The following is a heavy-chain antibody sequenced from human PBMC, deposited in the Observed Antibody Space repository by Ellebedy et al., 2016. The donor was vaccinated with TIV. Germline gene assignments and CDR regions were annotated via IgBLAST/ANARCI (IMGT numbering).Heavy chain of an antibody. V-gene: IGHV4-39*01. J-gene: IGHJ4*02. CDR1: GGSISSSSYY. Sequence: MPSETLSLTCTVSGGSISSSSYYWGWIRQPPGKGLEWIGSIYYSGSTYYNPSLKSRVTISVDTSKNQFALKLSSVTAADTAVYYCASHPSYSSNSAFDNWGQGTLVTVSS. D-gene: IGHD6-13*01. CDR3: ASHPSYSSNSAFDN. CDR2: IYYSGST.